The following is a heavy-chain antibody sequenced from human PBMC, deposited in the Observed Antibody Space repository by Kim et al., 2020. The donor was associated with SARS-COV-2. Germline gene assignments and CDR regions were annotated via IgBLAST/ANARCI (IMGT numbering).Heavy chain of an antibody. Sequence: GGSLRLSCAASGFTFSSYAMHWVRQAPGKGLEYVSAISSNGGSTYYANSVKGRFTISRDNSKNTLYLQMGSLRAEDMAVYYCAREGYYDSSGFANSFDY. CDR2: ISSNGGST. D-gene: IGHD3-22*01. V-gene: IGHV3-64*01. J-gene: IGHJ4*01. CDR3: AREGYYDSSGFANSFDY. CDR1: GFTFSSYA.